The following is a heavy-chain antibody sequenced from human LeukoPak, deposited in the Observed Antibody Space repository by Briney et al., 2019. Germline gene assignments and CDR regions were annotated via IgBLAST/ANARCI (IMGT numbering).Heavy chain of an antibody. CDR3: ARGQYDSSGYLLHYFDY. V-gene: IGHV3-30*04. Sequence: PGGSLRLSCAASGFTFSSYAMRWVRQAPGKGLEWVTIISYDGSNKYYADSVKGRFTISRDNSKNTLYLQMDSLRAEDTAVYYCARGQYDSSGYLLHYFDYWGQGTLVTVSS. CDR1: GFTFSSYA. CDR2: ISYDGSNK. D-gene: IGHD3-22*01. J-gene: IGHJ4*02.